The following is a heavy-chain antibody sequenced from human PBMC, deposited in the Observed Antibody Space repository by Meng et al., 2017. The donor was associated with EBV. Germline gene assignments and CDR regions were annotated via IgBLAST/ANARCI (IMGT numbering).Heavy chain of an antibody. CDR2: IYYSGST. Sequence: QPHLPESGPGLVKPSETLSLTVTVSGGSISSSSYYWGWIRQPPGKGLEWIGSIYYSGSTYYNPSLKSRVTISVDTSKNQFSLKLSSVTAADTAVYYCARVVATIFTNWFDPWGQGTLVTVSS. CDR1: GGSISSSSYY. D-gene: IGHD5-12*01. CDR3: ARVVATIFTNWFDP. J-gene: IGHJ5*02. V-gene: IGHV4-39*07.